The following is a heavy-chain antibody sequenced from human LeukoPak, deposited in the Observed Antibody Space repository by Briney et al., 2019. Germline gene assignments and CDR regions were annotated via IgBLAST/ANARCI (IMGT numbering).Heavy chain of an antibody. Sequence: GASVKVSCKASGGTSSSYAISWVRQAPGQGLEWMGGIIPIFGTANYAQKFQGRVTITTDESTSTAYMELSSLRSEDTAVYYCAANYYDSSGYHNWFDPWGQGTLVTVSS. CDR1: GGTSSSYA. J-gene: IGHJ5*02. CDR2: IIPIFGTA. D-gene: IGHD3-22*01. CDR3: AANYYDSSGYHNWFDP. V-gene: IGHV1-69*05.